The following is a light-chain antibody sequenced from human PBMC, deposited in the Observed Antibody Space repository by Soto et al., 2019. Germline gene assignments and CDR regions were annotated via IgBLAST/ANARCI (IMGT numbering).Light chain of an antibody. CDR2: TTS. Sequence: DIQMTQSSSSLSASVGDRVTITCRASQSIRSDLNWYQQRPGKAPKLLIYTTSNLESGVPSRFSGSGSGTDFTLTISNLQPEDFATYFCQQGFSRPRTFGLGTTVEVK. J-gene: IGKJ1*01. V-gene: IGKV1-39*01. CDR1: QSIRSD. CDR3: QQGFSRPRT.